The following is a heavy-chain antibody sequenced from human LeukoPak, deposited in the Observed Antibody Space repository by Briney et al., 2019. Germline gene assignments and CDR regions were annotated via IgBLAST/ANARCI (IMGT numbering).Heavy chain of an antibody. CDR3: ARGNYYGSGIHYYYYGMDV. V-gene: IGHV4-34*01. J-gene: IGHJ6*02. D-gene: IGHD3-10*01. CDR1: GGSFSGYY. Sequence: SETLSHTCAVYGGSFSGYYWSWIRQPPGKGLEWIGEIKLSGSTNYNPPLKSRVTISVDTSKNQFSLKLSSVTAADTAVYYCARGNYYGSGIHYYYYGMDVWGQGTTVTVSS. CDR2: IKLSGST.